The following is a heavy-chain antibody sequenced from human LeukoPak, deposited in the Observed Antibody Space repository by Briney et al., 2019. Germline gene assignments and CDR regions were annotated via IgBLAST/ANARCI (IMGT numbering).Heavy chain of an antibody. Sequence: GGSLRLSCAASGFTFSSYSMNWVRQAPGKGLEWVSSISSSSSYIYYADSVKGRFTISRDNAKNSLYLQMNSLRAEDTAVYYCARGEYYDSSGYYLWYFDYWGQGTLVTVSS. CDR3: ARGEYYDSSGYYLWYFDY. V-gene: IGHV3-21*01. D-gene: IGHD3-22*01. CDR1: GFTFSSYS. J-gene: IGHJ4*02. CDR2: ISSSSSYI.